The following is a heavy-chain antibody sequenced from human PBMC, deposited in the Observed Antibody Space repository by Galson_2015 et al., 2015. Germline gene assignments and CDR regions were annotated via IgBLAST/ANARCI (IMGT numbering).Heavy chain of an antibody. CDR1: GFTFSSYA. V-gene: IGHV3-30*01. D-gene: IGHD3-3*01. CDR2: ISYDGSNK. CDR3: ARGQLRFLEWLPPFDY. J-gene: IGHJ4*02. Sequence: SLRLSCAASGFTFSSYAMHWVRQAPGKGLEWVAVISYDGSNKYYADSVKGRFTISRDNSKNTLYLQMNSLRAEDTAVYYCARGQLRFLEWLPPFDYWGQGTLVTVSS.